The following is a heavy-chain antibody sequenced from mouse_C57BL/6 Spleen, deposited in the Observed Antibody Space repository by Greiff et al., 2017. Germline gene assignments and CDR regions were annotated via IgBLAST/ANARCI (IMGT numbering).Heavy chain of an antibody. CDR3: ARRAGSSYLDY. CDR2: LWSGGST. V-gene: IGHV2-2*01. Sequence: VQLQESGPGLVQPSQSLSITCTVSGFSLTSYGVHWVRQSPGKGLEWLGVLWSGGSTDYNAAFIYRLSISKDNSKSHVFFKMNSLQADDTAIYYCARRAGSSYLDYWGQGTTLTVSS. CDR1: GFSLTSYG. J-gene: IGHJ2*01. D-gene: IGHD1-1*01.